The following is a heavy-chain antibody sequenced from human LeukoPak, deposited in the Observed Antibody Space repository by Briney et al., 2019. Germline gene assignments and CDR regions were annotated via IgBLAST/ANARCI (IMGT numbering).Heavy chain of an antibody. V-gene: IGHV3-21*01. CDR1: GFTSSSYS. CDR2: ISSSSSYI. D-gene: IGHD2-15*01. Sequence: GGSLRLSCAASGFTSSSYSITWVRQAPGKGLEWVSSISSSSSYIFYADSVKGRFTISRDNAKNSLYLQMNSLRAEDTAVYYCARDLGSGLLDYWGQGTLVTVSS. J-gene: IGHJ4*02. CDR3: ARDLGSGLLDY.